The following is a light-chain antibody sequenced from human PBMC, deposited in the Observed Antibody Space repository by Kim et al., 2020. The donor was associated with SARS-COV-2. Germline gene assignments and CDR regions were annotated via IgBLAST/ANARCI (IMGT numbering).Light chain of an antibody. Sequence: PGQSITISCTGTSSDIGLYNVVSWYQQHPGKAPKLMIYEVSKRPSGVSNRFSGSKSGNTASLTISGLQAEDEADYYCCSYAGTTTVFGTGTKVTVL. V-gene: IGLV2-23*02. CDR3: CSYAGTTTV. CDR2: EVS. J-gene: IGLJ1*01. CDR1: SSDIGLYNV.